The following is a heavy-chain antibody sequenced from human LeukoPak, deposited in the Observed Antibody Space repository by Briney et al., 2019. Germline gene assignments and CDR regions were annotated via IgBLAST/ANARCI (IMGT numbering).Heavy chain of an antibody. J-gene: IGHJ4*02. CDR2: VTSGSGST. Sequence: GGSLRLSCAASGFSVSDYSISWIRQSPGKGLEWISYVTSGSGSTNYADSVKGRFTISRDNAKNSVALQLDGLRADDTAVYFCTRERRGSYYAFESWGQGTLVSVSS. CDR1: GFSVSDYS. V-gene: IGHV3-11*05. D-gene: IGHD3-16*01. CDR3: TRERRGSYYAFES.